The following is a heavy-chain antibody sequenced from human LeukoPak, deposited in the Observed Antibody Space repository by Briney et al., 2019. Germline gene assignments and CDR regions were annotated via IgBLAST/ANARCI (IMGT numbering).Heavy chain of an antibody. Sequence: GASVKVSCKASGGTFSSYAISWVRQAPGQGLEWMGGIIPIFGTANYAQKFQGRVTITADKSTSTAYMELSSLRSEDTAVYYCAREDLYYYDSSGYWVYWGQGTLVTVSS. V-gene: IGHV1-69*06. CDR3: AREDLYYYDSSGYWVY. CDR1: GGTFSSYA. D-gene: IGHD3-22*01. J-gene: IGHJ4*02. CDR2: IIPIFGTA.